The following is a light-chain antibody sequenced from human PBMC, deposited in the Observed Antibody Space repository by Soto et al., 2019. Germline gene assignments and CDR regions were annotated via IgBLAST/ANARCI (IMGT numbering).Light chain of an antibody. J-gene: IGKJ1*01. CDR2: KAS. CDR1: QSVSSW. V-gene: IGKV1-5*03. Sequence: DIQMTQSPSTLFASVGDRVTITCRASQSVSSWLAWYQQKPGKAPNLLIYKASSLESGVPSRFSGSGSGTEFTLTISSLQPDDFATYYCQQYNTYWTFGQGTKVEIK. CDR3: QQYNTYWT.